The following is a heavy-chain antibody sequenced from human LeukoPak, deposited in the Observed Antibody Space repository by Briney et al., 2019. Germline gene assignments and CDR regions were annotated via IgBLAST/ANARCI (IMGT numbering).Heavy chain of an antibody. CDR2: IFPGDSDT. V-gene: IGHV5-51*01. CDR3: ARTEYRGYYYYYIDV. D-gene: IGHD2/OR15-2a*01. Sequence: GESLKISCKAIGYSFTNYWIAWVRQMPGKGLEWMGIIFPGDSDTTYSPSFQGQVTISVDNSISTAYLQWSSLKASDTAKYYCARTEYRGYYYYYIDVWGQGTTVTVSS. J-gene: IGHJ6*02. CDR1: GYSFTNYW.